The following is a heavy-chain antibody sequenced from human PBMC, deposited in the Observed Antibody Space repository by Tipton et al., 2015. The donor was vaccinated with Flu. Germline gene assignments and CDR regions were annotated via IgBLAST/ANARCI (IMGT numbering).Heavy chain of an antibody. CDR2: ISVGGGYA. CDR3: AKVLFGWVES. Sequence: SLRLSCVAYGFTFSSYAMTWVRRAPGRGLEWVSTISVGGGYAHYADSVKGRFTISRDSSKNTLYLEMSSLRAEDTAVYHCAKVLFGWVESWAQGTLVTVSS. CDR1: GFTFSSYA. J-gene: IGHJ5*01. D-gene: IGHD3-16*01. V-gene: IGHV3-23*01.